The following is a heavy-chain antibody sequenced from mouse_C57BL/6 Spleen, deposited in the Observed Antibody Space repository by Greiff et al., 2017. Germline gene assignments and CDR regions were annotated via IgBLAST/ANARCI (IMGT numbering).Heavy chain of an antibody. J-gene: IGHJ1*03. CDR1: GYTFTSYG. Sequence: QVQLQQSGAELARPGASVKLSCKASGYTFTSYGISWVKQRTGQGLEWIGEIYPRSGNTYYNEKFKGKATLTADKSSSTAYMELRSLTSEDTAVYFCARGSNDWYFDVWGTGTTVTVSS. D-gene: IGHD1-1*01. CDR2: IYPRSGNT. CDR3: ARGSNDWYFDV. V-gene: IGHV1-81*01.